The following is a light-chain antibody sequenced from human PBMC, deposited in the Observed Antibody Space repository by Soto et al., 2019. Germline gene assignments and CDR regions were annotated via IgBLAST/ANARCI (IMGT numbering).Light chain of an antibody. Sequence: AIQMTQSPSSLSASVGDRVTITCRASQGIRNDLCWYQPKPGNAPKLLIYAASSLQSGVPSRFSGSGSGTAFNLTISSRQPEDFATYYFLQDYNYPLPWTFGQGTKLESK. V-gene: IGKV1-6*01. CDR3: LQDYNYPLPWT. CDR2: AAS. J-gene: IGKJ1*01. CDR1: QGIRND.